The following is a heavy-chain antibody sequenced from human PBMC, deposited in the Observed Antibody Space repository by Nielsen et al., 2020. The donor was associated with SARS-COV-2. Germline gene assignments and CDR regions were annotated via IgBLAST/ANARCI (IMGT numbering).Heavy chain of an antibody. CDR3: ARGSGRQWIQLWPLRYYFDY. Sequence: WIRQPPGRGLEWVSYISSSSSTIYYADSVKGRFTISRDNAKNSLYLQMNSLSAEDTAVYYCARGSGRQWIQLWPLRYYFDYWGQGTLVTVSS. CDR2: ISSSSSTI. D-gene: IGHD5-18*01. J-gene: IGHJ4*02. V-gene: IGHV3-48*04.